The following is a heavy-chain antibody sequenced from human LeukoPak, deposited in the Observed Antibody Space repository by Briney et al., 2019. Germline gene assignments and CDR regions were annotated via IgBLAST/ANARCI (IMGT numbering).Heavy chain of an antibody. D-gene: IGHD3-10*01. CDR2: INPSAGST. V-gene: IGHV1-46*01. CDR1: EYTFTSYY. J-gene: IGHJ6*03. CDR3: ARGPRITLIRGGQWYYYMDV. Sequence: ASVKVSCNASEYTFTSYYMHWVRQAPEQGLEWMGRINPSAGSTSYAQKFQGRVTMTRDTSTSTVYMELSSLRSEDTAVYYCARGPRITLIRGGQWYYYMDVWGKGTTVTISS.